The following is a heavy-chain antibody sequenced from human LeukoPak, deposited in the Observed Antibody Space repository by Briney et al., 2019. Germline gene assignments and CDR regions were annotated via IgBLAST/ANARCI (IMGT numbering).Heavy chain of an antibody. J-gene: IGHJ5*02. Sequence: SETLSLTCTVSGYSISSDYYWGWIRQPPGKGLEWIGNIFHNGNTYYNPSLKSRVTMSIDTSKNQFFLNVTSLTAADTAVYYCARSRQASGLFSSWGQGTLVVVSS. CDR1: GYSISSDYY. D-gene: IGHD3-10*01. CDR3: ARSRQASGLFSS. V-gene: IGHV4-38-2*02. CDR2: IFHNGNT.